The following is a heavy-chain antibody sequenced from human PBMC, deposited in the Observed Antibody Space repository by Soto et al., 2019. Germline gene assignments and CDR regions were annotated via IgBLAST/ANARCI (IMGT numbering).Heavy chain of an antibody. V-gene: IGHV3-33*01. CDR3: ARDDEYSGNGMDV. Sequence: QVQLVESGGGVVQPGRSLRLSCAASEFTFSNYGMHWVRQAPGKGLEWVAVILNDGSNRYHADSVKDRFTISRDNSKNTLYLQMNSLRAEDTGVYYCARDDEYSGNGMDVWGQGTTVTVSP. D-gene: IGHD3-10*01. CDR1: EFTFSNYG. CDR2: ILNDGSNR. J-gene: IGHJ6*01.